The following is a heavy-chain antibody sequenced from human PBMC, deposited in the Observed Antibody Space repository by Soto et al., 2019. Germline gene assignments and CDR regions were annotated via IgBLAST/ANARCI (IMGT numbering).Heavy chain of an antibody. Sequence: QVQLVQSGGEVKRPGASVKVSCQASGYTFSSYGISWVRQAPGQRLQWMGWASAHNGNTKYAQILQAKHTLTTDTSTSTAYMELRSLTSDDTAVYYCARDSPYNDFWGDVMESYSYSMDVWGQGTTVSVSS. CDR3: ARDSPYNDFWGDVMESYSYSMDV. CDR1: GYTFSSYG. CDR2: ASAHNGNT. V-gene: IGHV1-18*01. J-gene: IGHJ6*02. D-gene: IGHD3-3*01.